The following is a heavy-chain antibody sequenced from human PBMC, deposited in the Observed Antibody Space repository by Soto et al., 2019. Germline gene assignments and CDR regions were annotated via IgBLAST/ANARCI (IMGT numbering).Heavy chain of an antibody. CDR1: GGSFSGYY. CDR2: INHSGST. V-gene: IGHV4-34*01. D-gene: IGHD6-19*01. CDR3: ASSSRLPYSSGWYISVQDFQH. J-gene: IGHJ1*01. Sequence: SSETLSLTCAVYGGSFSGYYWSWIRQPPGKGLEWIGEINHSGSTNYNPSLKSRVTISVDTSKNQFSLKLSSVTAADTAVYYCASSSRLPYSSGWYISVQDFQHRGQGTLVTVSS.